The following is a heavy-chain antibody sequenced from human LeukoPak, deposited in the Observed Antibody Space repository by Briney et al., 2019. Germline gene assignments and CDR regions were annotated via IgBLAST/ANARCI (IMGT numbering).Heavy chain of an antibody. J-gene: IGHJ4*02. CDR2: IYYSGST. Sequence: SQTLSLTCTVSGGSISSGDYYWSWIRQPPGKGLEWIGYIYYSGSTNYNPSLKSRVTISVDTSKNQFSLKLSSVTAADTAVYYCARKLSYYYGTAFGYWGQGTLVTVSS. CDR1: GGSISSGDYY. V-gene: IGHV4-30-4*01. CDR3: ARKLSYYYGTAFGY. D-gene: IGHD3-10*01.